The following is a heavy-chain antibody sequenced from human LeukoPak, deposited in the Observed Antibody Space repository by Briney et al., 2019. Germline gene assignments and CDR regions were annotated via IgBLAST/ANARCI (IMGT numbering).Heavy chain of an antibody. D-gene: IGHD2-2*03. CDR1: GGSISSYY. CDR2: TYYSGST. CDR3: ARIPTPGYCSSTSCPLDAFDI. J-gene: IGHJ3*02. V-gene: IGHV4-59*01. Sequence: SETLSLTCTVSGGSISSYYWSWIRQPPGKGLEWIGYTYYSGSTNYNPSLKSRVTISVDTSKNQFSLKLSSVTAADTAVYYCARIPTPGYCSSTSCPLDAFDIWGQGTMVTVSS.